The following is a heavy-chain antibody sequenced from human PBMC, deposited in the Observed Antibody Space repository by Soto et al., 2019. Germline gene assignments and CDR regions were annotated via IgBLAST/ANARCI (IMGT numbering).Heavy chain of an antibody. CDR1: GGTFSSYA. CDR2: IIPIFGTA. CDR3: ATPSGPPYDYVWGSYRKRAFDI. Sequence: GASVKVSCKASGGTFSSYAISWVRQAPGQGLEWMGGIIPIFGTANYAQKFQGRVTITADESTSTAYMELSSLRSEDTAVYYCATPSGPPYDYVWGSYRKRAFDIWGQGTMVTVSS. D-gene: IGHD3-16*02. J-gene: IGHJ3*02. V-gene: IGHV1-69*13.